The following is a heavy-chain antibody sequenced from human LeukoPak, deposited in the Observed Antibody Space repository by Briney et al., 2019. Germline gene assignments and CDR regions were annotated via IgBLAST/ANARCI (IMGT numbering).Heavy chain of an antibody. V-gene: IGHV1-18*01. D-gene: IGHD3-9*01. J-gene: IGHJ6*03. CDR2: ISAYNGNT. Sequence: ASVKVSCKASGYTFTSYGISWVRQAPGQGLEWMGWISAYNGNTNYAQKLQGRVTMTTDTSTSTAYMELRSLRSDDTAVYYCARDGDYDILTGRASNYYMDVWGKGTTVTVSS. CDR3: ARDGDYDILTGRASNYYMDV. CDR1: GYTFTSYG.